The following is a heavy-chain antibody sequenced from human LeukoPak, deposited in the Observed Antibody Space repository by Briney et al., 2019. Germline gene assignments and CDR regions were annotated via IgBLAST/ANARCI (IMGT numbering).Heavy chain of an antibody. Sequence: SETLSLTCTVSGGSISSYYWSWIRQPPGKGLEWIGYIYYSGSTNYNPSLKSRVTISVDTSKNQFSLKLSSVTAADTAVYYRARESWLPLGPLNGFDYWGQGTLVTVSP. D-gene: IGHD5-24*01. V-gene: IGHV4-59*01. J-gene: IGHJ4*02. CDR1: GGSISSYY. CDR2: IYYSGST. CDR3: ARESWLPLGPLNGFDY.